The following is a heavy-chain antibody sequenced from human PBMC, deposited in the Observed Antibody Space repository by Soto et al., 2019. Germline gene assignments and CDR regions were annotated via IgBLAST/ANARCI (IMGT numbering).Heavy chain of an antibody. CDR2: VKDGGST. CDR3: ARGQEGIVATH. V-gene: IGHV4-34*01. D-gene: IGHD5-12*01. J-gene: IGHJ4*02. Sequence: PSETLSLTCTVSGGSLTGYYWSWIRQPPGKGLEWIGEVKDGGSTNYSPSLRGRVSISADTSKNHFSLRLNSVTAADTAVYFCARGQEGIVATHWDQGALVTVSS. CDR1: GGSLTGYY.